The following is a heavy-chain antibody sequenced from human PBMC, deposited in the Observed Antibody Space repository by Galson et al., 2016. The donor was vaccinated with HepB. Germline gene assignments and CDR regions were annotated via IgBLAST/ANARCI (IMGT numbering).Heavy chain of an antibody. CDR3: ARDPRYYDNSGYPHDWFDP. CDR2: ISNTGST. V-gene: IGHV4-31*03. CDR1: GASIRGGAYS. D-gene: IGHD3-22*01. J-gene: IGHJ5*02. Sequence: ETLSLTCSVSGASIRGGAYSWNWVRQFPGKGLEWIGYISNTGSTYYNPSLMSRVTISADTSQNHFSLSLRSVTAADTAVYFCARDPRYYDNSGYPHDWFDPWGQGTLVTVSS.